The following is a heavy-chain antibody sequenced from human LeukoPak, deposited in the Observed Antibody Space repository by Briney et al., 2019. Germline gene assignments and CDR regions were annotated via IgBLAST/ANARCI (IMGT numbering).Heavy chain of an antibody. J-gene: IGHJ6*02. D-gene: IGHD3-10*01. CDR2: IYYSGST. CDR1: GGSISSSSYY. V-gene: IGHV4-39*07. Sequence: SETLSLTCTVSGGSISSSSYYWGWIRQPPGKGLEWIGSIYYSGSTYYNPSLKSRVTISVDTSKNQFSLKLSSVTAADTAVYYCARLRGVISYYYYGMDVWGQGTTVTVSS. CDR3: ARLRGVISYYYYGMDV.